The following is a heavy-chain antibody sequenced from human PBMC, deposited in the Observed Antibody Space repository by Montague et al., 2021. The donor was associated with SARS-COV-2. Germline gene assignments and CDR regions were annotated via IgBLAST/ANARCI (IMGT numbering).Heavy chain of an antibody. V-gene: IGHV2-5*02. CDR2: IYWDDDK. Sequence: PALVKPTQTLTLTCSFSGFSLSTSAVGVGWIRQPPGKALEWLAVIYWDDDKRYSPSLKSRLTITKDTSKNQVVLTMTNMDPVDTATYYCAHSSIAAAGTTRGRFDPWGQGTLVTVSS. D-gene: IGHD6-13*01. CDR1: GFSLSTSAVG. J-gene: IGHJ5*02. CDR3: AHSSIAAAGTTRGRFDP.